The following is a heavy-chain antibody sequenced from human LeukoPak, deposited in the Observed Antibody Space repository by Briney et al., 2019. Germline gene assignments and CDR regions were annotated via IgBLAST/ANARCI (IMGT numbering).Heavy chain of an antibody. D-gene: IGHD4-17*01. CDR3: ARGPTVIDY. CDR2: INHSGST. CDR1: GFSFKDYW. Sequence: KSGGSLRPSCAASGFSFKDYWMSWIRQPPGKGLEWIGEINHSGSTNYNPSLKSRVTISVDTSKNQFSLKLSSVTAADTAVYYCARGPTVIDYWGQGTLVTVSS. V-gene: IGHV4-34*01. J-gene: IGHJ4*02.